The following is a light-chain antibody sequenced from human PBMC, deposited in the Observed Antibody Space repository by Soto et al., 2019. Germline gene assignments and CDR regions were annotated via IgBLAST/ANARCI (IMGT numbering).Light chain of an antibody. Sequence: IQMPQSPSSLSASVGDRVTITFRASQSIYNYLNWYTTKPGKAPQLLIFAESSLQSGVPSRLSGSEYGKDGTLTIRSLQPEEGATDYGQQRYSNPRTVGQGTKVDIK. V-gene: IGKV1-39*01. CDR1: QSIYNY. J-gene: IGKJ1*01. CDR2: AES. CDR3: QQRYSNPRT.